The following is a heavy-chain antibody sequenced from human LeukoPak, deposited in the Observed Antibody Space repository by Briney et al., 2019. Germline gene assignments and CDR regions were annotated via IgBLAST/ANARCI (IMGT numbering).Heavy chain of an antibody. V-gene: IGHV3-23*01. Sequence: GGSLILSCATSGFTFTSYAMSWVRQAPGMGLEWVSAISTDGISKYHADSVKGRFTISRDDSKKILYLQLNSLRAEDTAVYYCAKGSSAGRPYFFDSWGQGAQVTVSS. CDR3: AKGSSAGRPYFFDS. CDR1: GFTFTSYA. D-gene: IGHD2-15*01. CDR2: ISTDGISK. J-gene: IGHJ4*02.